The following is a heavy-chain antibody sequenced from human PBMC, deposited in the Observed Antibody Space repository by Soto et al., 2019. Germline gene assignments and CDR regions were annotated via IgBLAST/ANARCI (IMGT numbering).Heavy chain of an antibody. Sequence: QVQLQESGPGLVKPSETLSLTCTVSGGSISSYYWTWIRQPPGKGLEWIAYMYYSGSTHYNSSLKSRVTISIVTSKNHFSLNLSSVTAADTAVYYCARGASGYSYGLTNDYWGQGTLVTVSS. CDR3: ARGASGYSYGLTNDY. CDR2: MYYSGST. D-gene: IGHD5-18*01. V-gene: IGHV4-59*01. CDR1: GGSISSYY. J-gene: IGHJ4*02.